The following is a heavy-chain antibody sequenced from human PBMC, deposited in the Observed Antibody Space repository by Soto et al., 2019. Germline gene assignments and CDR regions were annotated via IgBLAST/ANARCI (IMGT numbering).Heavy chain of an antibody. D-gene: IGHD5-12*01. J-gene: IGHJ6*02. V-gene: IGHV3-33*01. CDR1: GFTFSSYG. CDR3: VRADGYSGNDYVYYYGMDV. CDR2: VWYDGGNK. Sequence: QVQLVESGGGVVQPGRSLRLSCAASGFTFSSYGMHWVRQAPGKGLEWVALVWYDGGNKYYADSVKGRFTISRDNSKNTLYLQMISLRDEDTAVYYCVRADGYSGNDYVYYYGMDVWGQGTTVTVSS.